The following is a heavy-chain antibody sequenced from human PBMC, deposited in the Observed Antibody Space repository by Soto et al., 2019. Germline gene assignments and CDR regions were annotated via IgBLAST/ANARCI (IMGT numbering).Heavy chain of an antibody. V-gene: IGHV1-69*12. CDR3: ARAFEGSGSYYNAAGGFDY. Sequence: QVQLVQSGAEVKKPGSSVKVSCKASGGTFSSYAISWVRQAPGQGLEWMGGIIPIFGTANYAQKFQGRVTITADESTSTAYMELSSLRSEDTAVYYCARAFEGSGSYYNAAGGFDYWGQGTLVTVSS. CDR1: GGTFSSYA. D-gene: IGHD3-10*01. J-gene: IGHJ4*02. CDR2: IIPIFGTA.